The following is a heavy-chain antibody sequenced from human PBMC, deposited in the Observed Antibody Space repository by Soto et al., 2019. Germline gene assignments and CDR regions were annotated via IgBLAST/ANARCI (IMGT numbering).Heavy chain of an antibody. CDR1: GFTFSSYW. J-gene: IGHJ4*02. D-gene: IGHD3-22*01. V-gene: IGHV3-74*01. CDR2: INSDGSSI. Sequence: GSLRLSCAASGFTFSSYWMHWVRQAPGKGLVWVSRINSDGSSISYADSVKGRFTISRDNANNTLYLQMNCLRAEDTAVYYCARKNLDYYDSSGYPDYWGQGTLVTVSS. CDR3: ARKNLDYYDSSGYPDY.